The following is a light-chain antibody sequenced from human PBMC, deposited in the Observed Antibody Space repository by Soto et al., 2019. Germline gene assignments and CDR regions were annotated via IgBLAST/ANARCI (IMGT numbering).Light chain of an antibody. J-gene: IGKJ4*02. Sequence: EILLTQSPGTLSLSPGERATLSCRASQSVSPSSLAWYQPRPGQSPRLLIYGASSRATGIPDRFSGRGSGTDFTLIISRLEPEDFAVYYCQQFAGSFGGGTKVDIK. CDR2: GAS. V-gene: IGKV3-20*01. CDR1: QSVSPSS. CDR3: QQFAGS.